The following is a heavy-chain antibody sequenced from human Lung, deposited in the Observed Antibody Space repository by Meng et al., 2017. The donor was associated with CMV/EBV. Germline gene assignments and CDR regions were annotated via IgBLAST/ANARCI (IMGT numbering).Heavy chain of an antibody. V-gene: IGHV1-3*01. D-gene: IGHD3-22*01. J-gene: IGHJ4*02. Sequence: QVQLVQSGAEVKKPGASVKVSGKSSGYTFTSYAMHWVRQASGQRLEWMGWINAGNGNTKYSQRFQGRVTITRDTYASTAYMELSSLRSEDTTVYYCARAGYDSSGYYPQPFDYWGQGTLVTVSS. CDR3: ARAGYDSSGYYPQPFDY. CDR2: INAGNGNT. CDR1: GYTFTSYA.